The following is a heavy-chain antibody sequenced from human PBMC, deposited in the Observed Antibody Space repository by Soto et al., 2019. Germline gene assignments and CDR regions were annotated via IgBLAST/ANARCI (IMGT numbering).Heavy chain of an antibody. V-gene: IGHV1-69*06. D-gene: IGHD3-3*01. CDR3: AKSHFGRVDYYYYYGMDV. Sequence: QVQLVQSGAEVKKPGSSVKVSCKASGGTFSSYAIIWVRQAPGQGLEWMGGIIPIFGTANYAQKFQGRVTITADKSTSTAYMELSSLRSEDTAVYYCAKSHFGRVDYYYYYGMDVWGQGTTVTVSS. CDR2: IIPIFGTA. J-gene: IGHJ6*02. CDR1: GGTFSSYA.